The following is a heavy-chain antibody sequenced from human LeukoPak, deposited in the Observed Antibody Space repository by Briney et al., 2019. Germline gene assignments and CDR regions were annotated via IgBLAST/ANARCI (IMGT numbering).Heavy chain of an antibody. Sequence: GGSLRLSCAASGFTFSSYAMSWVRQAPGKGLEWVSVISGSGGSTFYADSVKGRFTVSRDNSKNMLYLQMNSLRAEDTAVYYCAKVGYCSSTSCYPYAFDIWGQGTMVTVSS. CDR1: GFTFSSYA. D-gene: IGHD2-2*01. CDR2: ISGSGGST. J-gene: IGHJ3*02. CDR3: AKVGYCSSTSCYPYAFDI. V-gene: IGHV3-23*01.